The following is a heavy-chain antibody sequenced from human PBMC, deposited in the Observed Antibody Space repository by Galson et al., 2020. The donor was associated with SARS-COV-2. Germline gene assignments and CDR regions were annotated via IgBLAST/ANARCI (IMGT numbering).Heavy chain of an antibody. J-gene: IGHJ6*02. D-gene: IGHD2-15*01. CDR2: SSSSSSYI. V-gene: IGHV3-21*01. CDR1: GFTFSSYS. Sequence: NSGGSLRLSCAASGFTFSSYSMNWVRQAPGKGLEWVSSSSSSSSYIYYADSVKGRFTISRDNAKNSLYLQMNSLRAEDTAVYYCARGSPAGAYCSGGSCYSLSTGMDVWGQGTTVTVSS. CDR3: ARGSPAGAYCSGGSCYSLSTGMDV.